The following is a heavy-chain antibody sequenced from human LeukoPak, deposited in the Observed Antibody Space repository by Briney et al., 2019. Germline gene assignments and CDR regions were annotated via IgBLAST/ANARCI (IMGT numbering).Heavy chain of an antibody. CDR1: GFTVSSNY. D-gene: IGHD3-22*01. V-gene: IGHV3-66*01. J-gene: IGHJ4*02. CDR2: IYSGGST. Sequence: GGSLRLSCAASGFTVSSNYMSWVRQAPGKGLEWVSVIYSGGSTYYADSVKGRFTISRDNSKNTLYLQMNSLRAEDTAVYYCARELRYYDSSGYRYFDYWGQGTLVTVSS. CDR3: ARELRYYDSSGYRYFDY.